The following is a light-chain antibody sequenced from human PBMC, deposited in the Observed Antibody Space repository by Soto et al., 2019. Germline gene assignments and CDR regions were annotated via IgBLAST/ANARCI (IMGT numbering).Light chain of an antibody. CDR1: SSNIGAGYD. V-gene: IGLV1-40*01. Sequence: QSVLTQPPSVSGAPGQRVTISCTGSSSNIGAGYDVHWYQQLPRTAPKLLIYDNTNRPSGVSVRFSGSKSGTSASLAISGLQAEDEADYYCQSFDKYLSAVVFGGGTKLTVL. CDR3: QSFDKYLSAVV. J-gene: IGLJ2*01. CDR2: DNT.